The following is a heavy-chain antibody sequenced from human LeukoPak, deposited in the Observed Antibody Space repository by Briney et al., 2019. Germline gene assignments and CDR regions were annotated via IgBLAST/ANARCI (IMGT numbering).Heavy chain of an antibody. Sequence: PGGSLRLSCAASGFTFSSYGMSWVRQAPGKGLEWVSAISGSTGRTYYADSVKGRFTISRDNSKNTLYLQMNNLRAEDTAVYYCAPRVVGSAPFDYWGQGTLVTGSS. J-gene: IGHJ4*02. CDR3: APRVVGSAPFDY. D-gene: IGHD2-15*01. CDR1: GFTFSSYG. CDR2: ISGSTGRT. V-gene: IGHV3-23*01.